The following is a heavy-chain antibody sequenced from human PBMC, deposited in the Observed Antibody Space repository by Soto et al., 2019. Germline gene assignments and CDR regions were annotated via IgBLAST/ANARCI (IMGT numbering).Heavy chain of an antibody. Sequence: ASVKFSGKNSGYSFTADSLYWVRQVPGQGLGWMGWVNTNNGDTSYSQSIQDRVTMTRDTAINTAYMVLTGLASDDTAVYYCARPTGARGLVYWGQGSRVTVSS. CDR2: VNTNNGDT. J-gene: IGHJ4*02. CDR3: ARPTGARGLVY. D-gene: IGHD3-10*01. V-gene: IGHV1-2*02. CDR1: GYSFTADS.